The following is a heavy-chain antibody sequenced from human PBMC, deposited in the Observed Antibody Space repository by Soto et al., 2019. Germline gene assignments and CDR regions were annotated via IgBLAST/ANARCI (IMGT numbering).Heavy chain of an antibody. J-gene: IGHJ4*02. Sequence: LGEALTISWKGSGYSLSSYWIGWLRQMPGKGLEWMGIIYPGDSDTRYSPSFQGQVTISADKSISTAYLQWSSLKASDTAMYYCARRVDTDLTDYWGQGPLVTVSS. CDR1: GYSLSSYW. CDR3: ARRVDTDLTDY. CDR2: IYPGDSDT. V-gene: IGHV5-51*01. D-gene: IGHD5-18*01.